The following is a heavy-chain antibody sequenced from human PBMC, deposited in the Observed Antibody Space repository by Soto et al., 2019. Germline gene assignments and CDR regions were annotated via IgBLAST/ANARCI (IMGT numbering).Heavy chain of an antibody. D-gene: IGHD6-13*01. CDR1: GFTFSSYS. CDR3: ASNSSSWPY. J-gene: IGHJ4*02. V-gene: IGHV3-23*01. Sequence: GVLILSCAASGFTFSSYSMIWVRQAPGKGLEWVSAISGSGGSTYYADSVKGRFTISRDNSKNTLYLQMNSLRAEDTAVYYCASNSSSWPYWGQGTLVTVSS. CDR2: ISGSGGST.